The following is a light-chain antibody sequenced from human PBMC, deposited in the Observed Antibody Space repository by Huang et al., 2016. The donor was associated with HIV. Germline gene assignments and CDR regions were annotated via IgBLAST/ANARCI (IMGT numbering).Light chain of an antibody. CDR3: QQRSNWPPAT. CDR2: DAS. Sequence: EIVLTQSPATLSLSPGESATLSCRASQSVSSYLAWYQQKPGQAPRRLIYDASNRATGIPARFSGSGSGTDFTLTISTLEPEDFAVYYCQQRSNWPPATFGQGTRLEIK. J-gene: IGKJ5*01. CDR1: QSVSSY. V-gene: IGKV3-11*01.